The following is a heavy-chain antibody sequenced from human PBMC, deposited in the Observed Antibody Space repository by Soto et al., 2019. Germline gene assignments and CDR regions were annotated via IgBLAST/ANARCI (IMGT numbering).Heavy chain of an antibody. CDR2: MSSSTYI. Sequence: EVQLVESGGGLVKPGGSLRLSCAASGFTFSTYSMNWVRQAPGKGLEWVSSMSSSTYIYYADSVKGRFTISRDNAKNSLYLQMNSLRAEDTAVYYCARGGGNYPNWYFDLWGRGTLVTVSS. CDR3: ARGGGNYPNWYFDL. J-gene: IGHJ2*01. V-gene: IGHV3-21*01. D-gene: IGHD1-26*01. CDR1: GFTFSTYS.